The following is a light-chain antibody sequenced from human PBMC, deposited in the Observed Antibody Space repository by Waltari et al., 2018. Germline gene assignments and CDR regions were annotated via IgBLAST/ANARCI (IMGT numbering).Light chain of an antibody. CDR2: NDN. J-gene: IGLJ3*02. Sequence: QSVLTQPPSVSGTPGQRVTISCSGSNSNIGGNSVNWYQQLPGTAPKLLICNDNQGPSGVPDRFSASKSGTSASLAITGLQSEDDAYYYCAVWDDSLGGVFGGGTKLTVL. V-gene: IGLV1-44*01. CDR3: AVWDDSLGGV. CDR1: NSNIGGNS.